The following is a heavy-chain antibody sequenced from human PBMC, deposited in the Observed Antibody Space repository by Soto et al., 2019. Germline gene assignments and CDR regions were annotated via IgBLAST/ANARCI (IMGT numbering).Heavy chain of an antibody. CDR1: GYTFTRYG. V-gene: IGHV1-18*01. J-gene: IGHJ6*02. CDR2: INTYNGNT. CDR3: AMVDVYVTPSPQDV. Sequence: QVQLVQSGAEVKNPGASVKVSCKASGYTFTRYGIGWARQAPGQGLEWMGWINTYNGNTNYAQNVQGRVTLTTDTSTSTAYMELRSLRSNDTAIYYCAMVDVYVTPSPQDVWDQGTTVIVYS. D-gene: IGHD3-16*01.